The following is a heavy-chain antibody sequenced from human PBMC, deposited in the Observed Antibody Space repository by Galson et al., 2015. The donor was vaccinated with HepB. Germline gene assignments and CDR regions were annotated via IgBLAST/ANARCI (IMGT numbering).Heavy chain of an antibody. D-gene: IGHD5-18*01. CDR3: ARDTAMVLYYFDY. J-gene: IGHJ4*02. V-gene: IGHV1-3*01. CDR1: GYTFTSYA. Sequence: SVKVSCKASGYTFTSYAMHWVRQAPGQRLEWMGWINAGNGNTKYSQKFQGRVTITRDTSASTAYMELSSLRSEDTAVYYCARDTAMVLYYFDYWGQGTLVTVSS. CDR2: INAGNGNT.